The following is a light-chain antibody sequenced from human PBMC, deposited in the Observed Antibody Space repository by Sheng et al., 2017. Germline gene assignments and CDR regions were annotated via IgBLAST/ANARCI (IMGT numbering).Light chain of an antibody. CDR1: SSDVGSNNL. J-gene: IGLJ1*01. Sequence: QSALTQPASVSGSPGQSITISCTGTSSDVGSNNLVSWYQQHPGKAPKLMIYEGSKRPSGVSNRFSGSKSGNTASLTISGLQAEDEADYYCCSYAGSSTFYVFGTGTKVTV. CDR2: EGS. V-gene: IGLV2-23*01. CDR3: CSYAGSSTFYV.